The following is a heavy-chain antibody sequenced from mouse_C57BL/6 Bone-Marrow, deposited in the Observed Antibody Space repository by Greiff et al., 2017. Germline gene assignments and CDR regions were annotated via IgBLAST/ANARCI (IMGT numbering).Heavy chain of an antibody. Sequence: VQLQQPGAELVRPGTSVKLSCKASGYTFTSYWMHWVKQRPGQGLEWIGVIDPSDSYTNYNQEFKGKATLTVDTSSSTAYMQLSSLTSEDSAVYYCARWGTTVPFAYWGQGTLVTGSA. V-gene: IGHV1-59*01. CDR1: GYTFTSYW. D-gene: IGHD1-1*01. J-gene: IGHJ3*01. CDR2: IDPSDSYT. CDR3: ARWGTTVPFAY.